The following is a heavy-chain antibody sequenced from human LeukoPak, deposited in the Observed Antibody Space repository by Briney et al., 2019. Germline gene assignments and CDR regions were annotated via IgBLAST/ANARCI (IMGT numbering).Heavy chain of an antibody. Sequence: QPGRSLRLSCTASGFTFGDYAMSWFRQAPGKGLEWVGFIRSKAYGGTTEYAASVKGRFTISRDDSKSIAYLQMNSLKTEDTAVYYCTRDRVVVVSGRYYYYYMDVWGKGTTVTVSS. D-gene: IGHD2-15*01. V-gene: IGHV3-49*03. J-gene: IGHJ6*03. CDR1: GFTFGDYA. CDR3: TRDRVVVVSGRYYYYYMDV. CDR2: IRSKAYGGTT.